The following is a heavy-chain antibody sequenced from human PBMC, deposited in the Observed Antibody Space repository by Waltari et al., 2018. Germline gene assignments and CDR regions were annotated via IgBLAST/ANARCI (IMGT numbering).Heavy chain of an antibody. CDR2: ITVNDAT. J-gene: IGHJ4*02. Sequence: EVQLLESGGGLVQPGGSLRLSCGVSGFTFNNYSINWVRRAPGKGFRWVEAITVNDATSHADSVKCRFTISRDTSKDTVFLQMNSLRAEDTALYYCAKPFYNWDDPLDSWGQGTLVTVSS. CDR1: GFTFNNYS. V-gene: IGHV3-23*01. D-gene: IGHD1-20*01. CDR3: AKPFYNWDDPLDS.